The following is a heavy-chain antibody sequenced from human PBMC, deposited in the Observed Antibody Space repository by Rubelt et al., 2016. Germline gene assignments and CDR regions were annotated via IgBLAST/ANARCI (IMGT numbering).Heavy chain of an antibody. Sequence: QLQLQESGPGLVKPSETLSLTCTVSGGSISSSSYYWGWIRQPPGKGLEWIGSIYYSGSTYYNPSPKVRVTISVDTSKNQFSLKLSSVTAADTAVYYCARQTGGIAVAVYYFDYWGQGTLVTVSS. CDR2: IYYSGST. J-gene: IGHJ4*02. V-gene: IGHV4-39*01. D-gene: IGHD6-19*01. CDR1: GGSISSSSYY. CDR3: ARQTGGIAVAVYYFDY.